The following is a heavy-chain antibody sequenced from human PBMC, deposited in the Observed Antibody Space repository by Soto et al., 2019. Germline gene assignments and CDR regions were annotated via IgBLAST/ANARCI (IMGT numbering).Heavy chain of an antibody. J-gene: IGHJ4*02. V-gene: IGHV3-23*01. D-gene: IGHD4-17*01. CDR3: AKDLRPDGVWDFDY. CDR1: GFAFSSYT. CDR2: INSGGRT. Sequence: GGSLRLSCAASGFAFSSYTMTWVRQAPGKGLEWVSGINSGGRTYDADSVKGRFTISRDDSKNTLYLQIISLRAEDTAVYYCAKDLRPDGVWDFDYWGQGTLVTVSS.